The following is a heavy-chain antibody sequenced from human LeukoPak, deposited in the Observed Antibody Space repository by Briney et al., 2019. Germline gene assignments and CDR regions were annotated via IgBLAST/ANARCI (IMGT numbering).Heavy chain of an antibody. Sequence: ASVKVSRKASGYTFTSYYMHWVRQAPGQGLEWMGIINPSGGSTSYAQKFQGRVTMTRDTSTSTVYMELSSLRSEDTAVYYCARSYNWNTDFDYWGQGTLVTVSS. J-gene: IGHJ4*02. CDR2: INPSGGST. CDR3: ARSYNWNTDFDY. V-gene: IGHV1-46*01. D-gene: IGHD1/OR15-1a*01. CDR1: GYTFTSYY.